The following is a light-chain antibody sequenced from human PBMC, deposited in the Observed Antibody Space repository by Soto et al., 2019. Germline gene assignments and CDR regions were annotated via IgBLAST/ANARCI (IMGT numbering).Light chain of an antibody. CDR3: QQFNNYIT. J-gene: IGKJ5*01. CDR2: DAS. Sequence: AIQLTQSPSSLSASVGDRVTITCRASQGISSALAWYQHKPGKXPXXLIYDASSLESGVPSRFSGSGSGTDFTLTISSLQPEDSATDYCQQFNNYITFGQGTRLEIK. CDR1: QGISSA. V-gene: IGKV1D-13*01.